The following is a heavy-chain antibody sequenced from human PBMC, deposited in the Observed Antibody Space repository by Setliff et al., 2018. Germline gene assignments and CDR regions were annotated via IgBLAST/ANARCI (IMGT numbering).Heavy chain of an antibody. Sequence: ASVKVSCKASGYTFTGYYMHWVRQAPGQGLEWMGWINPNSGGTNYAQKFQGWVTMTRDTSTSTVYMELSSLRSEDTAVYYCARVAPHYYDSSGPSFDYWGQGTLVTVSS. J-gene: IGHJ4*02. CDR1: GYTFTGYY. CDR3: ARVAPHYYDSSGPSFDY. D-gene: IGHD3-22*01. CDR2: INPNSGGT. V-gene: IGHV1-2*04.